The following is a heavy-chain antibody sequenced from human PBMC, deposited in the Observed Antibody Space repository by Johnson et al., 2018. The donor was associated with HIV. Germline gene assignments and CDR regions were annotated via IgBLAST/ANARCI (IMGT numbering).Heavy chain of an antibody. CDR2: ISSSGGTI. V-gene: IGHV3-11*04. Sequence: QEQLVESGGGVVQPGGSLRLSCAASGFTFSDYYMSWIRQTPGKGLEWVSYISSSGGTIYYADSVKGRFSISRDNAKNSLYLQMKSLRAEDTAVYYCAKVGGSHDYVWGSYPGNWGQGTMVIVSS. CDR1: GFTFSDYY. D-gene: IGHD3-16*02. J-gene: IGHJ3*01. CDR3: AKVGGSHDYVWGSYPGN.